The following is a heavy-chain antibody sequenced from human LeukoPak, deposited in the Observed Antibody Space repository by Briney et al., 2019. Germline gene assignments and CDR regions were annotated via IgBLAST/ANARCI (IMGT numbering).Heavy chain of an antibody. CDR1: GGSFSGYY. Sequence: PSETLSLTCAVYGGSFSGYYWSWIRQPPGKGLEWIGEINHSGSTNYNPSLKSRVTISVDTSKNQFSLKLSSVTAADTAVYYCAREMGDPSFDYWGQGTLVTVSS. CDR2: INHSGST. CDR3: AREMGDPSFDY. J-gene: IGHJ4*02. D-gene: IGHD2-21*02. V-gene: IGHV4-34*01.